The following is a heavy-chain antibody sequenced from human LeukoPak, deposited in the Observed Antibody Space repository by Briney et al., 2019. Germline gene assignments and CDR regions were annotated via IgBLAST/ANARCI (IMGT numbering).Heavy chain of an antibody. V-gene: IGHV3-21*01. CDR2: ISSSSSYI. CDR1: GFTFSSYS. Sequence: GGSLRLSCAASGFTFSSYSMNWVRQAPGKGLEWVSSISSSSSYIYYADSVKGRFTISRDSPKNSLYLQMNSLRAEDTAVYYCAREPLVRGVSFDYWGQGTLVTVSS. CDR3: AREPLVRGVSFDY. J-gene: IGHJ4*02. D-gene: IGHD3-10*01.